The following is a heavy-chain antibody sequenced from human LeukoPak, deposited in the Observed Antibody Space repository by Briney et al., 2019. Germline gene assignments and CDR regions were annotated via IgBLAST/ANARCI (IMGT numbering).Heavy chain of an antibody. D-gene: IGHD3-10*01. J-gene: IGHJ4*02. V-gene: IGHV4-39*01. CDR3: ARHSRSVDYGLGSYTWDY. CDR1: GGSISSIVYY. CDR2: IYYSGST. Sequence: PSETLSLTCSVSGGSISSIVYYWGWIRQPPGKGLEWIGTIYYSGSTYYNLSLKSRVTISVDTSRKQFSLKLSSVTAADTAVYYCARHSRSVDYGLGSYTWDYWGQGTLVTVSS.